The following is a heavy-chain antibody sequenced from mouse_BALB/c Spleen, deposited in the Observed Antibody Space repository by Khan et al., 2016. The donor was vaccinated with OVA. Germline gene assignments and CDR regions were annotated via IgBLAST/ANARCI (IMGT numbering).Heavy chain of an antibody. V-gene: IGHV3-2*02. Sequence: EVQLQESGPGLVKPSQSLSLTCTVTGYSITSDYAWNWIRQFPGNKLEWMGIISYSGNTNYNPYLKSRISITRDTSTNQFFLQLNSVTTEATATYYCARVYGGDFDYWGQGTTLTVSS. J-gene: IGHJ2*01. CDR1: GYSITSDYA. D-gene: IGHD1-1*01. CDR3: ARVYGGDFDY. CDR2: ISYSGNT.